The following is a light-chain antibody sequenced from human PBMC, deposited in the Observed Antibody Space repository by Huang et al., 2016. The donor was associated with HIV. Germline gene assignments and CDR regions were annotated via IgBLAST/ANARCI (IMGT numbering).Light chain of an antibody. CDR3: QQYNNWPGT. J-gene: IGKJ1*01. V-gene: IGKV3-15*01. CDR2: GAS. CDR1: QSVGSN. Sequence: EIVMTQSPATLSVSPGERATLSCRASQSVGSNLAWYQQKPGQAPRLLIYGASTRATGIPARVSGSGSGTEFTLIISSLQSEDFAVYYCQQYNNWPGTFGQGTKVEIK.